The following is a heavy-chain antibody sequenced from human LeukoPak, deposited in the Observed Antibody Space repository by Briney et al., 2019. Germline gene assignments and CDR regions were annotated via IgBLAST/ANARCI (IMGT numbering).Heavy chain of an antibody. CDR2: ISSSSSYI. CDR3: ARRIAAAGTLGY. Sequence: GGPLRLSCAASGFTFSSYSMNWVRQAPGKGLEWVSSISSSSSYIYYADSVKGRFTISRDNAKNSLYLQMNSLRAEDTAVYYCARRIAAAGTLGYWGQGTLVTVSS. J-gene: IGHJ4*02. V-gene: IGHV3-21*01. CDR1: GFTFSSYS. D-gene: IGHD6-13*01.